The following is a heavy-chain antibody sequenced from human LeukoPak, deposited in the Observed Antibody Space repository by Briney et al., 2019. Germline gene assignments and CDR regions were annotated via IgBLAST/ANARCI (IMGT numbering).Heavy chain of an antibody. J-gene: IGHJ3*02. D-gene: IGHD1-1*01. CDR1: GYTFTSYG. V-gene: IGHV1-46*01. CDR3: ARGGRGEGTGTTRVAFDI. Sequence: GASVKVSCKASGYTFTSYGISWVRQAPGQGLEWMGTINPSGGSTSYAQKFQGRVTMTRDTSTSTVYMELSSLRSEDTAVYYCARGGRGEGTGTTRVAFDIWGQGTMVTVSS. CDR2: INPSGGST.